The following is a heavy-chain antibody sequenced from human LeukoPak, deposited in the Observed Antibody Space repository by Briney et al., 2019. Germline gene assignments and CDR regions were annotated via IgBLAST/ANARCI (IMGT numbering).Heavy chain of an antibody. Sequence: ASVKVSCKASGYXFTTYYIHWVRQAPGQGLEWMGIINPSGGTTNYAQKFQGRVTMTRDTSTTTVYMELSSLRSEDTAVYYCARGRPGSGWSFDYWGQGTMVTVSS. D-gene: IGHD6-19*01. CDR1: GYXFTTYY. V-gene: IGHV1-46*01. J-gene: IGHJ4*02. CDR2: INPSGGTT. CDR3: ARGRPGSGWSFDY.